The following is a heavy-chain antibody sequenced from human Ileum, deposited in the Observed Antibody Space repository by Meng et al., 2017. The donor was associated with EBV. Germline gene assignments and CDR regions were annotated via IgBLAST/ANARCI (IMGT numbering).Heavy chain of an antibody. CDR2: IYQSGST. CDR3: AREGGSFDILTGYDI. CDR1: GGYGTSGNW. D-gene: IGHD3-9*01. V-gene: IGHV4-4*02. J-gene: IGHJ4*02. Sequence: QVRLQESGPGLVKPSGTLSLTCAGSGGYGTSGNWWSWVRQSPGKGLEWIGEIYQSGSTNYNPSLESRVTISLDKSENQLSLRLTSVTAADTAVYYCAREGGSFDILTGYDIWGQGTLVTVSS.